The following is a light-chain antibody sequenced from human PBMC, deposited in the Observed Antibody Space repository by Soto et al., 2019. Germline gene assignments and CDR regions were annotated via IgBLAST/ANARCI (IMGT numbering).Light chain of an antibody. V-gene: IGKV1-5*03. J-gene: IGKJ2*01. CDR3: QQYNSHSFYT. CDR1: QSIQSF. CDR2: LAS. Sequence: DIQMTQFPSTLSASVGDAVTITCRASQSIQSFLAWYQQKPGKAPKLLIYLASRLESGVPSRFSGSGSGTEFTLIISSLQPDDFAIYFCQQYNSHSFYTFGQGTKLEVK.